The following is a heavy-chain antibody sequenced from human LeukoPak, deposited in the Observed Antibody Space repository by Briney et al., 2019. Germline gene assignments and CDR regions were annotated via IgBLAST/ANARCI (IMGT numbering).Heavy chain of an antibody. V-gene: IGHV4-34*01. J-gene: IGHJ4*02. CDR3: ARGPQRAYYYDSNGLIGY. CDR2: INHSGST. Sequence: PSETLSLTYAVYGGSFSGYYWSWIRQPPGKGLEWIGEINHSGSTNYNPSLKSRVTISVDTSKNQFSLKLSSVTAADTAVYYCARGPQRAYYYDSNGLIGYWGQGTLVTVSS. CDR1: GGSFSGYY. D-gene: IGHD3-22*01.